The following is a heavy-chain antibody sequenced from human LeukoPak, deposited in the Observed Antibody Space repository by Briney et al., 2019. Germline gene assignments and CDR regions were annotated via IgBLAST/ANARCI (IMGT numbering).Heavy chain of an antibody. Sequence: GGSLRLSCAASGFTFSSYWMHRVRQAPGKGLVWVSRINSDGSSTSYADSVKGRFTISRDNAKNTLYLQMNSLRAEDTAVYYCARSRPIVGATTFWGQGTLVTVSS. J-gene: IGHJ4*02. CDR2: INSDGSST. V-gene: IGHV3-74*01. D-gene: IGHD1-26*01. CDR3: ARSRPIVGATTF. CDR1: GFTFSSYW.